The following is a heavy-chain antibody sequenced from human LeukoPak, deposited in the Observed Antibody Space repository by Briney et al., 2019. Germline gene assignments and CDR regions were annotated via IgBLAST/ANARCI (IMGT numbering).Heavy chain of an antibody. CDR3: TSPSGSYAGD. CDR1: GFTFSGSA. CDR2: IRSKANSYAT. V-gene: IGHV3-73*01. Sequence: GGALRLSCAASGFTFSGSAMHWVRQASGKGVEWVGRIRSKANSYATAYAASVKGRFTIARDDSKNTAYLQMNSLKTEDTAVYYCTSPSGSYAGDWGKGTTVTVSS. J-gene: IGHJ6*04. D-gene: IGHD1-26*01.